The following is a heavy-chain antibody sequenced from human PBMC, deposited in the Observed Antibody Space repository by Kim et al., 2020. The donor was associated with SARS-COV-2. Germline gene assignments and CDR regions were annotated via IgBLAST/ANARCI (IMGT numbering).Heavy chain of an antibody. CDR1: GFTFSSYS. D-gene: IGHD3-22*01. Sequence: GGSLRLSCAASGFTFSSYSMNWVRQAPGKGLEWVSSISSSSSYIYYAYSVKGRFTISRDNAKNSLYLQMNSLRAEDTAVYYCAHSRSGYDYDTYYYDSSGSNLGSFDIWGQGTMVTVSS. CDR2: ISSSSSYI. J-gene: IGHJ3*02. CDR3: AHSRSGYDYDTYYYDSSGSNLGSFDI. V-gene: IGHV3-21*01.